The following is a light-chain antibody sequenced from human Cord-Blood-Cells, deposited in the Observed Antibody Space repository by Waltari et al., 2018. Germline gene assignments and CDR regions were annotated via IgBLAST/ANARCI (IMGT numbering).Light chain of an antibody. CDR2: DAS. Sequence: EIVLTQSPATLSLSPGERATLSCRASQSVSSYLAWYQQKPGQAPRLLIYDASNRATGIPARFSGSGSRTDFTLTISSLEPEDFAVYYCQQRSNWPTCGQGTKVEIK. V-gene: IGKV3-11*01. J-gene: IGKJ1*01. CDR1: QSVSSY. CDR3: QQRSNWPT.